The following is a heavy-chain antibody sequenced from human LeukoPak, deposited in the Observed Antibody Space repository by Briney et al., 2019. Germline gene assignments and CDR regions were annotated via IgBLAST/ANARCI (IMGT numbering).Heavy chain of an antibody. J-gene: IGHJ4*02. V-gene: IGHV3-23*01. CDR3: AKEIENYYDSSGSDY. Sequence: GGSLRLSCAASGFTFSSSAMSWVRQAPGKGLEWVSSISGSGGSTYYADSVKGRFTISRDNSKNTLYLQMNSLRAEDTAVYYCAKEIENYYDSSGSDYWGQGTLVTVSS. CDR1: GFTFSSSA. CDR2: ISGSGGST. D-gene: IGHD3-22*01.